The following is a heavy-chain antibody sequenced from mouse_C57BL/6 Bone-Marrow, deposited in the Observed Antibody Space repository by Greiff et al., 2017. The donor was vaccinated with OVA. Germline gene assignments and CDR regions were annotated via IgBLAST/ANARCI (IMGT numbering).Heavy chain of an antibody. CDR2: IHPNSGRT. CDR1: GYTFTSYW. CDR3: ARSRFAY. Sequence: QVQLQQPGAELVKPGASVKLSCKASGYTFTSYWMHWVKQRPGQGLEWIGMIHPNSGRTNYNEKFKRTATLTVDKYYSTAYMQLSSATSEDSAVYDCARSRFAYWGQGTMVTVSA. V-gene: IGHV1-64*01. J-gene: IGHJ3*01.